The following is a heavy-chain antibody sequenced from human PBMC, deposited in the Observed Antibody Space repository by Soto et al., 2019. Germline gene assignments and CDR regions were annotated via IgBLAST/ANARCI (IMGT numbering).Heavy chain of an antibody. CDR2: INHSGST. V-gene: IGHV4-34*01. Sequence: PSETLSLTCAVYGGSFSGYYCSCSRQPPFKGLEWIGEINHSGSTNYNPSLKSRVTISVDTSKNQFSLKLSSVTAADTAVYYCARGGGVRRVNSSAWFDPWGQGTLVTVSS. J-gene: IGHJ5*02. D-gene: IGHD3-10*01. CDR3: ARGGGVRRVNSSAWFDP. CDR1: GGSFSGYY.